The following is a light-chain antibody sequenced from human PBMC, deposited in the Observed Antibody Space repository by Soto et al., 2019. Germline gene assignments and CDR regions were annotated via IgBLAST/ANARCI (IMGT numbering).Light chain of an antibody. J-gene: IGKJ3*01. CDR3: QQYRSSPPAFT. CDR1: QSVSSSY. CDR2: GAS. Sequence: EIVLTQSPGTLSLSPGERATLSCRASQSVSSSYLAWYQQRPGQAPRLLIFGASYRATGIPDRFSGSGRGPDYTLTISRLEPEDFAVYYCQQYRSSPPAFTFGPGTKVDSK. V-gene: IGKV3-20*01.